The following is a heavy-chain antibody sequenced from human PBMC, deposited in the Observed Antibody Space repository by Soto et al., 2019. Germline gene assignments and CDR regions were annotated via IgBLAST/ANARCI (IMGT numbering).Heavy chain of an antibody. Sequence: EVQLVESGGGLVQPGGSLRLSCAASGFTFSNYWMNWVRQAPGKGLEWVGNIKEDGSKQGYVDSVRGRFTISRDNAKNSLYLQINSLRAEDTAVHYCARGTRNPGLDNWGQGTLVTVSS. D-gene: IGHD1-7*01. CDR3: ARGTRNPGLDN. V-gene: IGHV3-7*03. CDR2: IKEDGSKQ. CDR1: GFTFSNYW. J-gene: IGHJ4*02.